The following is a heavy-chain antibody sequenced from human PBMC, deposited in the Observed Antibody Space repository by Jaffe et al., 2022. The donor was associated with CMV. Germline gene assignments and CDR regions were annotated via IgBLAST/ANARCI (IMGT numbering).Heavy chain of an antibody. CDR2: ASGSGATI. CDR3: AKIPGFSSSGYYFDL. CDR1: GFTFSSYA. J-gene: IGHJ4*02. Sequence: EVQLVESGGGLVQPGGSLRLSCTASGFTFSSYAMAWVRQAPGKGLEWVSAASGSGATIYYADSVEGRFTVSRDNSKDSLYLQMNNVRAEDTAIYYCAKIPGFSSSGYYFDLWGPGTLATVSS. V-gene: IGHV3-23*04. D-gene: IGHD2-2*01.